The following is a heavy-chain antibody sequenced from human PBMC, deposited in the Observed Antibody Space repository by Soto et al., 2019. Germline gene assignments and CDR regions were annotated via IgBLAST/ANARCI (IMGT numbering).Heavy chain of an antibody. CDR3: ASRLRYFESGDAFDV. D-gene: IGHD3-9*01. V-gene: IGHV4-34*01. Sequence: QVNLQQWGAGLMKPSETLSLTCAVYGDSFSNYYWSWIRQPPGKGLEWIGEVDDSGTTNYNPSLKSRVAISVDTSKNQFSLKLSSVTAADTAMYYCASRLRYFESGDAFDVWGQGTMVTVSS. CDR2: VDDSGTT. J-gene: IGHJ3*01. CDR1: GDSFSNYY.